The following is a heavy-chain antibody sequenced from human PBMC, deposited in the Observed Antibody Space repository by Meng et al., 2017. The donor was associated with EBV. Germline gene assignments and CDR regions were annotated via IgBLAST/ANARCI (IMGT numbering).Heavy chain of an antibody. J-gene: IGHJ4*02. Sequence: QVQLPESDPGLSKPSETPSLTCIVSGVSVTRGAYHRSWIRQSPGKGLEWIGYIYDTGITIYNPSLKSRVTISLETSKNQFSLKVNSVTTADTAVYYCAKSRSSTPGIVDDWGQGTLVTVSS. CDR1: GVSVTRGAYH. CDR2: IYDTGIT. D-gene: IGHD2/OR15-2a*01. V-gene: IGHV4-61*08. CDR3: AKSRSSTPGIVDD.